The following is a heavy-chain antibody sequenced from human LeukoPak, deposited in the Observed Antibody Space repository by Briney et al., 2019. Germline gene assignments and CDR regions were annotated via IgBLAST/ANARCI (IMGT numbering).Heavy chain of an antibody. D-gene: IGHD5/OR15-5a*01. Sequence: PSETLSLTCTVSGGSISSYYWSWIRQPPGKGLEWIGYIYYSGSTNYNPSLKSRVTISVDTSKNQFSLKLSSVTAADTAVYYCASLTTQRSVLDAFDIWGQGTMVTVSS. CDR1: GGSISSYY. V-gene: IGHV4-59*01. CDR2: IYYSGST. J-gene: IGHJ3*02. CDR3: ASLTTQRSVLDAFDI.